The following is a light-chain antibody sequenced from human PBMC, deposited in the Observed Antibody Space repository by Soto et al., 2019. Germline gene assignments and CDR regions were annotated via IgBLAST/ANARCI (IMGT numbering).Light chain of an antibody. Sequence: IVWPQSPCTLSLSPGERATLSCSAIQSVSSSYLAWYQQKPGQAPRLLIYGASTRATGIPARFSGSGSGTEFTLTISSLQSEDFAVYYCQQYDNWPPITFGQGTRLEIK. CDR1: QSVSSSY. V-gene: IGKV3-15*01. J-gene: IGKJ5*01. CDR2: GAS. CDR3: QQYDNWPPIT.